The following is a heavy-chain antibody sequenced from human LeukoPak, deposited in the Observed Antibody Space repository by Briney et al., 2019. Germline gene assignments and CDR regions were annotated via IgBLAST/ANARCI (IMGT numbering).Heavy chain of an antibody. CDR2: IWFDGGKI. CDR1: GFPFSSYV. D-gene: IGHD2-15*01. Sequence: PGGSLRLSCAASGFPFSSYVMHWLRQAPGKGLEWVAVIWFDGGKIYYADSVKGRFTISRDNSKNTLYLQMNSLRAEDTAVYHCARDFTNIRGGGYFDNWGQGTLVTVYS. V-gene: IGHV3-33*01. J-gene: IGHJ4*02. CDR3: ARDFTNIRGGGYFDN.